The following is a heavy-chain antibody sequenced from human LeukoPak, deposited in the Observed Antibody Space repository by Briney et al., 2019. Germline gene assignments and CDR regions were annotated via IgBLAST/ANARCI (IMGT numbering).Heavy chain of an antibody. V-gene: IGHV3-64*01. D-gene: IGHD1-7*01. CDR3: ARVYNWNYGIFDY. CDR1: GFTFSSYA. J-gene: IGHJ4*02. Sequence: GGSLRLSCAASGFTFSSYAMHWVRQAPGKGLEYVSAISSNGGSTYYANSVKGRFTVSRDNSKNTLYLQMGSLRAEDMAVYYCARVYNWNYGIFDYWGQGTLVTVSS. CDR2: ISSNGGST.